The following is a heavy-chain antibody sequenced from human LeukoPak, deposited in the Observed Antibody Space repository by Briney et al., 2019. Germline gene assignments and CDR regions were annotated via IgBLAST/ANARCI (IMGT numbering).Heavy chain of an antibody. Sequence: GGSLRLSCGASGFTFRSYWMSWVREAPGKGREWLANIKEEGSEKYFVDSVKGRFTISRDNAKNSLYLQMNSLRAEDTAVYYCARELRTYYYGSGSDKFDYWGQGTLVTVSS. CDR3: ARELRTYYYGSGSDKFDY. CDR2: IKEEGSEK. CDR1: GFTFRSYW. J-gene: IGHJ4*02. V-gene: IGHV3-7*01. D-gene: IGHD3-10*01.